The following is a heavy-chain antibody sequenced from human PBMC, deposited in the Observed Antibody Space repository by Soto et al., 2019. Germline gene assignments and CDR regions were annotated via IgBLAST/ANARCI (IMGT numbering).Heavy chain of an antibody. Sequence: SETLSLTCAVSGYSISSGYYWGWIRQPPGKGLEWIGSIYHSGSTYYNPSLKSRVTISVDTSKNQFSLKLSSVTAADAAVYYCARAYGSGSYPYYFDYWGQGTLVPVSS. CDR2: IYHSGST. CDR3: ARAYGSGSYPYYFDY. CDR1: GYSISSGYY. D-gene: IGHD3-10*01. J-gene: IGHJ4*02. V-gene: IGHV4-38-2*01.